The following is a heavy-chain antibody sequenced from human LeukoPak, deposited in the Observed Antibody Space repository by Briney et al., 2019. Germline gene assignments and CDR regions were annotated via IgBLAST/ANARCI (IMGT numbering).Heavy chain of an antibody. D-gene: IGHD3-3*01. CDR3: ARDQYDTWSRRGNFDS. J-gene: IGHJ4*02. V-gene: IGHV3-7*03. CDR2: IKLDGSEK. CDR1: GFTFSSYW. Sequence: GGSLRLSCTASGFTFSSYWMSWVRQAPGKGLEWVANIKLDGSEKNYVDSVKGRFTISRDNTKNSLYLQMNSLRAEDTAVFYCARDQYDTWSRRGNFDSWGQGTLVIVSS.